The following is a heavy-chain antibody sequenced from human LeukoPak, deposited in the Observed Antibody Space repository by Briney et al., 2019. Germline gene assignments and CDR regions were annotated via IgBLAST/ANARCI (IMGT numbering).Heavy chain of an antibody. D-gene: IGHD6-13*01. Sequence: GASVKVSCKASGYTFTGYYMHWVRQAPGQGLECMGRINPNSGGTNYAQKFQGRVTMTRDTSISTAYMELSRLRSDDTAVYYCARPTNPYSSSFEPWGQGTLVTVSS. CDR1: GYTFTGYY. V-gene: IGHV1-2*06. CDR3: ARPTNPYSSSFEP. J-gene: IGHJ5*02. CDR2: INPNSGGT.